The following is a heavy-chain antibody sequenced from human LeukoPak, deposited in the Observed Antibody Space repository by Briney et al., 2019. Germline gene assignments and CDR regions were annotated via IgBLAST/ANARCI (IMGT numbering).Heavy chain of an antibody. CDR2: IWYDGSNE. V-gene: IGHV3-33*01. J-gene: IGHJ4*02. D-gene: IGHD6-13*01. Sequence: GRSLRLSCAVSGFTFRNAGMNWVRQAPGKGLEWVAIIWYDGSNEYYGDSVKGRFIISRDDSRNTLYLQMNSLRAEDTAVYFCGRARGAYRTSWIDYWGQGTLVTVSS. CDR3: GRARGAYRTSWIDY. CDR1: GFTFRNAG.